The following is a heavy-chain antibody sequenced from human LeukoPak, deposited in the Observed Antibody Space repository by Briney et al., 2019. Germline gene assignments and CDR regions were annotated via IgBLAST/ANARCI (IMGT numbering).Heavy chain of an antibody. J-gene: IGHJ5*02. CDR3: ARAKRGYSYGSFDP. CDR2: IYYSGST. D-gene: IGHD5-18*01. CDR1: GDSISGYY. Sequence: PSETLSLTCTVSGDSISGYYWSWIRQPPGKGLEWIGYIYYSGSTDYNPSLRGRVTISVDTSETQFSLNLSSVTAADTAAYYCARAKRGYSYGSFDPWGQGTLVTVSS. V-gene: IGHV4-59*01.